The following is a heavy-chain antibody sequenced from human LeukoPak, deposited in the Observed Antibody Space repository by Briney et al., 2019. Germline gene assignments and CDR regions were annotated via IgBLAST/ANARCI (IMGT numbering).Heavy chain of an antibody. D-gene: IGHD3-22*01. J-gene: IGHJ4*02. CDR1: GGSISRYY. CDR3: ARWGYFDSSAYFVVDY. CDR2: IHYSGST. V-gene: IGHV4-59*01. Sequence: SETLSLTCAVSGGSISRYYWNWIRQPPGERLEWIGWIHYSGSTAYNPSLESRVTMSVDTSKNHISLKMTSVTAADTATYYCARWGYFDSSAYFVVDYWGQGVLVIVSS.